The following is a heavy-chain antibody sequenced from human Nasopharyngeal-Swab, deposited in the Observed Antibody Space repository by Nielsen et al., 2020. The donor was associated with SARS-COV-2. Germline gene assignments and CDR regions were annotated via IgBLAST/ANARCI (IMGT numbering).Heavy chain of an antibody. J-gene: IGHJ4*02. CDR3: ARDSASWYEEGFDY. CDR2: IYTSEST. D-gene: IGHD6-13*01. CDR1: GGSISSGSYY. Sequence: SETLSLTCTVSGGSISSGSYYWSWIRQPAGKGLEWIGRIYTSESTNYNPSLKSRVTISVDTSKNQFSLKLSSVTAADTAVYYCARDSASWYEEGFDYWGQGTLVTVSS. V-gene: IGHV4-61*02.